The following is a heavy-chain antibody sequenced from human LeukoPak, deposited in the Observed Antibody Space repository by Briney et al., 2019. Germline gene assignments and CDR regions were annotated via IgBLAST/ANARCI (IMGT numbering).Heavy chain of an antibody. CDR3: ARGEGIWFGESYYFDY. D-gene: IGHD3-10*01. V-gene: IGHV1-2*04. Sequence: GASVKVSCKASGYTFTGYYMHWVRQAPGQGLEWMGWINPNSGGTNYAQKFQGWVTMTRDTSISTAYMELSRLRSDDTAVYYCARGEGIWFGESYYFDYWGQGTLVTVSS. CDR1: GYTFTGYY. CDR2: INPNSGGT. J-gene: IGHJ4*02.